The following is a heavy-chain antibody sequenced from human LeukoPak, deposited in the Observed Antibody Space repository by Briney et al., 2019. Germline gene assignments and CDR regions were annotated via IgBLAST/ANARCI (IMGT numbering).Heavy chain of an antibody. J-gene: IGHJ4*02. CDR1: GYTFTSYA. V-gene: IGHV1-3*02. CDR2: SNAGNGNT. Sequence: ASVKASCKASGYTFTSYAMHWVRQAPGQRLEWMGWSNAGNGNTKYSQEFQGRVTITRDTSASTAYMELSSLRSEDMAVYYCARGSGYDFGVIDYWGQGTLVTVSS. CDR3: ARGSGYDFGVIDY. D-gene: IGHD5-12*01.